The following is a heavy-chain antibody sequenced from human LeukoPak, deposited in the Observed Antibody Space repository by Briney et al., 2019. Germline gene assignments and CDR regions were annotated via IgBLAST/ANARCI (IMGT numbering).Heavy chain of an antibody. Sequence: GGSLRLSCAASGFTFSRFWMSWVRQAPGKGLEWVANIKQDGSEKNYVDSVKGRFTISRDNAKNSLYLQMNSLRAEDTAVYYCAKGILSGIAAATFQHWGQGTLVTVSS. D-gene: IGHD6-13*01. CDR3: AKGILSGIAAATFQH. V-gene: IGHV3-7*01. CDR1: GFTFSRFW. CDR2: IKQDGSEK. J-gene: IGHJ1*01.